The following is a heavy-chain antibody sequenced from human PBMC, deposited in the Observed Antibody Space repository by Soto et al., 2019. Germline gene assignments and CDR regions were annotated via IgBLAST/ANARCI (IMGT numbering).Heavy chain of an antibody. CDR1: GGSISSSTYY. CDR2: INHSGST. V-gene: IGHV4-39*07. J-gene: IGHJ4*02. Sequence: SETLSLTCTVSGGSISSSTYYWGWMRQPPGKGLEWIGEINHSGSTNYNPSLKSRVTVSVDTSKNQFSLKLSSVTAADTAVYYCARALTPRWLRPFDYWGQGTLVTVSS. D-gene: IGHD5-12*01. CDR3: ARALTPRWLRPFDY.